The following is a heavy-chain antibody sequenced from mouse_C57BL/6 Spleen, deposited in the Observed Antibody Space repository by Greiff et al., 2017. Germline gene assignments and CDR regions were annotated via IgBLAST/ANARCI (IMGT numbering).Heavy chain of an antibody. V-gene: IGHV1-52*01. CDR2: IDPSDSET. CDR3: ARVGGNYGDWYFDV. J-gene: IGHJ1*03. Sequence: VQLQQPGAELVRPGSSVKLSCKASGYTFTSYWMHWVKQRPIQGLEWIGNIDPSDSETHYNQKFKDKATLTVDKSSSTAYMQLSSLTSEDSAVYYCARVGGNYGDWYFDVWGTGTTVTVSS. D-gene: IGHD2-1*01. CDR1: GYTFTSYW.